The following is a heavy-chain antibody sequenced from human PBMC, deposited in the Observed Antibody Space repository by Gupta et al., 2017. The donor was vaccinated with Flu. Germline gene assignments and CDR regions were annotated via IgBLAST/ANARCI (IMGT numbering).Heavy chain of an antibody. V-gene: IGHV1-69*06. CDR1: GGTFSSYA. D-gene: IGHD2-15*01. J-gene: IGHJ4*02. CDR3: ATGSGEGYCSGGSCYAFDH. Sequence: QVQLVQSGAEVKKPGSSVKVSCKATGGTFSSYAISWVRQAPGQGLEWMGGITPFFGTAKYAQKFQGRVTITADRSTSTADMELTSLRSEDTAVYYCATGSGEGYCSGGSCYAFDHWGQGTRVTVSS. CDR2: ITPFFGTA.